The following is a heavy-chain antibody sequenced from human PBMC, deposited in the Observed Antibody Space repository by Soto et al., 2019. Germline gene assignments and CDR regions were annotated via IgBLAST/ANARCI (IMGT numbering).Heavy chain of an antibody. J-gene: IGHJ4*02. V-gene: IGHV1-3*01. CDR1: GYPFPSFE. CDR2: ISNAGSGNT. D-gene: IGHD2-2*01. CDR3: ARESNHYQDFFQN. Sequence: QVHLVQSGAEVRKPGASVKISCKTSGYPFPSFEVHWIRQAPGQRPEWMGGISNAGSGNTKYSQKFQDRLFITRDKPTTTIYTALSSLTSEDTATYYCARESNHYQDFFQNWGQGTQVTVST.